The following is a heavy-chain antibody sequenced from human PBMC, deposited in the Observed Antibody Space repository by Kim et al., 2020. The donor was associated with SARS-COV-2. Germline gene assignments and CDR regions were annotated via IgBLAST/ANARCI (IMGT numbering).Heavy chain of an antibody. V-gene: IGHV3-23*01. CDR1: GFTFSSYA. CDR2: ISGGGGDT. Sequence: GGSLRLSCAASGFTFSSYAMSWVRQAPGKGLEWVSVISGGGGDTYYADSVKGRFTISRDNSQNTLYLQMNSLRAEDRAVYYCAKAYSSTWYDGEYFQHWGQGTLVTVSS. D-gene: IGHD6-13*01. CDR3: AKAYSSTWYDGEYFQH. J-gene: IGHJ1*01.